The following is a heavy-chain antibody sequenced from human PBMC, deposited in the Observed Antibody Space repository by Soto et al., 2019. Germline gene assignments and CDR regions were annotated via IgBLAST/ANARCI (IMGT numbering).Heavy chain of an antibody. D-gene: IGHD3-10*01. Sequence: EVQLLESGGGLVQPGGSLRLSCAASGFTFSSYAMSWVRQAPGKGLAWVSAISGSGGSTYYADSVKGRFTIARDNSKNTLYLEMNSLRAEDTAVYYCAKESLGMVRGVSWVQGTLVTVSS. V-gene: IGHV3-23*01. CDR2: ISGSGGST. CDR3: AKESLGMVRGVS. CDR1: GFTFSSYA. J-gene: IGHJ5*02.